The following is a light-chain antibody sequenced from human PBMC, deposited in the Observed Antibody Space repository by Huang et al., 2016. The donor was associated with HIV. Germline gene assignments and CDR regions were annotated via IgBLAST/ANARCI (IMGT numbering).Light chain of an antibody. J-gene: IGKJ4*01. CDR2: GPS. CDR3: QHYGTSPLS. V-gene: IGKV3-20*01. Sequence: EIVLTQSPGTLSLSPGERATLSCRSSQSVTSSYLAWYQQRPGQAPRLHIYGPSNGAARIPDSFSGSWSGTDFSLTISRLEPEDFAVYSCQHYGTSPLSFGGGTKVEIK. CDR1: QSVTSSY.